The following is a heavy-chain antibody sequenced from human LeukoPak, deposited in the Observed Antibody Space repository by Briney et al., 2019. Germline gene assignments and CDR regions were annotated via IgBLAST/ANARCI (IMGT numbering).Heavy chain of an antibody. CDR2: ISGSGGST. J-gene: IGHJ5*02. CDR1: GFTFSSYA. D-gene: IGHD4-17*01. V-gene: IGHV3-23*01. Sequence: PGGSLRLSCAASGFTFSSYAMSWVRQAPGEGLEWVSAISGSGGSTYYADFVKGRFTISRDNSKNTLYLQMNSLRAEDTAVYYCAKFDYGDCGWFDPWGQGTLVTVSS. CDR3: AKFDYGDCGWFDP.